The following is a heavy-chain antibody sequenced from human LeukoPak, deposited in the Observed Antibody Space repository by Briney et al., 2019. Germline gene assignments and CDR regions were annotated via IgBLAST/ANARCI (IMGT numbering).Heavy chain of an antibody. CDR1: GYRFTNYW. V-gene: IGHV5-51*01. CDR3: ARHSFSSRWPSDAFDI. D-gene: IGHD6-13*01. CDR2: IYPGDSDT. Sequence: GESLQTSCQGSGYRFTNYWIGWVRQMPGKGLEWMGIIYPGDSDTRYSPSFQGQVTISADKSISTAYLQWSSLEASDTAIYYCARHSFSSRWPSDAFDIWGQGTMVTVSS. J-gene: IGHJ3*02.